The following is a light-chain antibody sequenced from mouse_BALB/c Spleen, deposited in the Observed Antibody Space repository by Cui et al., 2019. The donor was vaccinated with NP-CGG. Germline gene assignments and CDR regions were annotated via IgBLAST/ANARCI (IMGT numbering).Light chain of an antibody. CDR2: VTN. V-gene: IGLV1*01. Sequence: HAVVTQESALTTSPGETVTLTCRSSNGAVTTSNYATSVLQNPAHFLSVLLCVTNKRAPGVPARFSGSLIGDKAALTITGAQTEDEAIYFCALWYSNHWVFGGGTKLTVL. CDR3: ALWYSNHWV. CDR1: NGAVTTSNY. J-gene: IGLJ1*01.